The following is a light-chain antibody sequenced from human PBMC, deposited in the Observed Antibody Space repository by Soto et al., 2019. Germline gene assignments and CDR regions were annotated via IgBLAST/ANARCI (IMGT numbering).Light chain of an antibody. CDR3: QQSYSTPRT. V-gene: IGKV1-39*01. J-gene: IGKJ1*01. CDR1: QSISSY. CDR2: AAS. Sequence: DIQMTQPPSSLSASVGDRVPVTCRASQSISSYLNWYQQKPGKAPNLLIYAASSLQSGVPSRFSGSGSGTDFTLTISSLQPEDFATYYCQQSYSTPRTFGQGTKVDIK.